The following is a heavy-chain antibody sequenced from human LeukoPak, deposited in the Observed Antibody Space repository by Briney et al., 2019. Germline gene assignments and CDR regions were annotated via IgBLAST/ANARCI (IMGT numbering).Heavy chain of an antibody. CDR1: GGSISSFS. CDR3: ARESAELGASYWYFDL. D-gene: IGHD7-27*01. J-gene: IGHJ2*01. Sequence: SETLSLTCAVSGGSISSFSWSWIRQPPGKGLEWIGQIHYSGSINSSPSLKSRVTISVDTSKNQFSLSLISVTTADTAVYYCARESAELGASYWYFDLWGRGTLVTVSS. V-gene: IGHV4-59*01. CDR2: IHYSGSI.